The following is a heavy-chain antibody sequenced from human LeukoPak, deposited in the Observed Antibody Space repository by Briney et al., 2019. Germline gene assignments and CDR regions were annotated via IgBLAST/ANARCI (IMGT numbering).Heavy chain of an antibody. D-gene: IGHD3-3*01. J-gene: IGHJ4*02. V-gene: IGHV3-7*01. CDR3: VRDSYDFWSGSSNDY. Sequence: GGSLRLSCTASGFTFSSYWMSWVRQAPGKGLEWVANIKQDGSDKYYVDSVKGRFTISRDNGKNSLYLQMNSLRAEDTAVYYCVRDSYDFWSGSSNDYWGQGTLVTVSS. CDR1: GFTFSSYW. CDR2: IKQDGSDK.